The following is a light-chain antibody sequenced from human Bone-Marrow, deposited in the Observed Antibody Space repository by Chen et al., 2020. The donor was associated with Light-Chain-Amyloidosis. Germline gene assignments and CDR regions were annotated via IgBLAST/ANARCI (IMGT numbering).Light chain of an antibody. CDR2: AAS. CDR1: QSIGNY. CDR3: QQSFITLLRFT. J-gene: IGKJ3*01. Sequence: DIQMTQSPTSLSASIGDRVTITCRASQSIGNYLNWYQQKPGKAPRLLIFAASSLQSGVPSRFSGSGFGTDFTLTISSLQPEDFATYYCQQSFITLLRFTFGPGTKVDIK. V-gene: IGKV1-39*01.